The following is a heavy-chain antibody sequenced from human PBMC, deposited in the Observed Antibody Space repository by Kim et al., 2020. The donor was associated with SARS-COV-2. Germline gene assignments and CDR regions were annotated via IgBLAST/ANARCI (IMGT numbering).Heavy chain of an antibody. Sequence: ASVKVSCKPSGYTFTGYYMHWVRQAPGQGLEWMGWINPNSGGTNYAQKFQGRVTMTRDTSISTAYMELSRLRSDDTAVYYCAKNLAAAGYNWFDPWGQGTLVTVSS. CDR3: AKNLAAAGYNWFDP. D-gene: IGHD6-13*01. CDR1: GYTFTGYY. CDR2: INPNSGGT. V-gene: IGHV1-2*02. J-gene: IGHJ5*02.